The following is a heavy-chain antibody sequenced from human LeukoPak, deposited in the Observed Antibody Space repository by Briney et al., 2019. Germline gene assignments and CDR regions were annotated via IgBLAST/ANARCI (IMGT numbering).Heavy chain of an antibody. D-gene: IGHD6-13*01. V-gene: IGHV4-59*01. Sequence: PSETLSLTCTVSGGSISIYYWSWIRQPPGKGLEWIGYIYYSGSTNYNPSLKSRVTISVDTSKNQFSLKLSSVTAADTAVYYRARSIAAAGSLDNWFDPWGQGTLVTVSS. CDR3: ARSIAAAGSLDNWFDP. CDR1: GGSISIYY. CDR2: IYYSGST. J-gene: IGHJ5*02.